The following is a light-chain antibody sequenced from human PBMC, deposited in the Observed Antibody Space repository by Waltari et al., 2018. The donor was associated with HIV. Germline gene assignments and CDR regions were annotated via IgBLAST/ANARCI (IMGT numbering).Light chain of an antibody. CDR3: QQSYITPT. CDR1: QDISDY. CDR2: AAS. V-gene: IGKV1-39*01. J-gene: IGKJ5*01. Sequence: DIQMTQSPSSLSASVGDRVTITCRTNQDISDYLNWYQQTPGKAPKLLIYAASTLHSGVPSRFSGTGSGTDFTLTISSLQPGDSGTYYCQQSYITPTFGQGTRLEI.